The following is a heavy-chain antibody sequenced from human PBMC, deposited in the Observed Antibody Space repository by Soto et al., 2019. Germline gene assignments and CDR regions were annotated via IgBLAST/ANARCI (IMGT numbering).Heavy chain of an antibody. D-gene: IGHD3-16*01. CDR1: GFTFSDYY. CDR2: ISSSGSTI. V-gene: IGHV3-11*01. CDR3: TRWNYVPTHFVY. Sequence: GGSLRRSCAASGFTFSDYYMSWIRQAPGKGLEWVSYISSSGSTIYYADSVKGRFTISGDNAKNSLYLQMNSLRAEDTAVYYCTRWNYVPTHFVYWGQVTLVTDSS. J-gene: IGHJ4*02.